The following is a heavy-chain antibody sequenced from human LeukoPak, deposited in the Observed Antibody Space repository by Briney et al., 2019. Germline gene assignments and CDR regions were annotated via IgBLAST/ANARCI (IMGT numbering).Heavy chain of an antibody. CDR2: IWYDGSNK. V-gene: IGHV3-33*01. CDR1: GFTFSSYG. D-gene: IGHD4-17*01. J-gene: IGHJ4*02. Sequence: PGGSLRLSCAASGFTFSSYGMHWVRQAPGKGLEWVAVIWYDGSNKYYADSVKGRFTISRDNSKNTLYLQMNSLRAEDTAVYYCAREKDDYGDYPDYWGQGTLATVSS. CDR3: AREKDDYGDYPDY.